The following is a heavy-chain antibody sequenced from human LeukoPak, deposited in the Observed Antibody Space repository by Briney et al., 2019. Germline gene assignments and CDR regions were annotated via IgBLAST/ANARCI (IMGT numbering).Heavy chain of an antibody. Sequence: ASVRVSCKASGYTFTGYYMHWVRQAPGQGLEWMGWINPNSGGTNYAQKFQGRVTMTRDTSISTAYMELSRLRSDDTAVYYCAREIYDSSGYYYGYWGQGTLVTVSS. D-gene: IGHD3-22*01. CDR3: AREIYDSSGYYYGY. CDR2: INPNSGGT. J-gene: IGHJ4*02. V-gene: IGHV1-2*02. CDR1: GYTFTGYY.